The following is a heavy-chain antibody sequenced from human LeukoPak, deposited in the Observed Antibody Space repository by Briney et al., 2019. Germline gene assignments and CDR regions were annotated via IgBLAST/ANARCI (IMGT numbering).Heavy chain of an antibody. CDR2: INPNSGGT. CDR1: GYTFTGYY. V-gene: IGHV1-2*06. Sequence: GASVKVSCKASGYTFTGYYMHWVRQAPGQGLEWMGRINPNSGGTNYAQKFQGRVTITADESTSTAYMELSSLRSEDTAVYYCARGRGSYYDILTGYFDYWGQGTLVTVSS. CDR3: ARGRGSYYDILTGYFDY. J-gene: IGHJ4*02. D-gene: IGHD3-9*01.